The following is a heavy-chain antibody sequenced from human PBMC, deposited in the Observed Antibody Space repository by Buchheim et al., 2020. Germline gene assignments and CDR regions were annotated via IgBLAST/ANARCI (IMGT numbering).Heavy chain of an antibody. J-gene: IGHJ4*02. CDR3: ARENEAVAGTGLDF. Sequence: QVHLVESGGGVVQPGRSLRLSCAASGFTFSSYVIHWVRQAPGKGLEWVALISYDGTNKYYADSVKGRFTISRDNSKKTLYLEMNSLRDEDTSVYYCARENEAVAGTGLDFWGQG. D-gene: IGHD6-19*01. CDR1: GFTFSSYV. CDR2: ISYDGTNK. V-gene: IGHV3-30-3*01.